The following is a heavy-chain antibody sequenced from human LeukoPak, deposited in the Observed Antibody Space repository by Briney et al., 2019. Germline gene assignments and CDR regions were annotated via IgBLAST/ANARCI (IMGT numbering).Heavy chain of an antibody. Sequence: PSETLSLTCTVSGGSISSYYWSWFRQPAGKGLEWIGRMYPSGSTYYNPSLKSRTTMSADTSKNQFSLKLSSVTAADTAVYYCARGYCSSTSCYAAAFDIWGQGTMVTVSS. CDR2: MYPSGST. V-gene: IGHV4-4*07. D-gene: IGHD2-2*01. J-gene: IGHJ3*02. CDR3: ARGYCSSTSCYAAAFDI. CDR1: GGSISSYY.